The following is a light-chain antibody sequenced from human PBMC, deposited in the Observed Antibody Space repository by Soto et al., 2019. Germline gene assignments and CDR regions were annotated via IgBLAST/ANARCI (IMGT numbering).Light chain of an antibody. Sequence: EIVMTQSPATLSVSPGERATLSCRASQSVTNNLAWYQQKPGQAPRLLIYSASTRATGVPARFSASGSGTEFTFTICILQSEDFVVYYCQPYRIWAPAFGQGTKGDIK. J-gene: IGKJ1*01. CDR2: SAS. V-gene: IGKV3-15*01. CDR1: QSVTNN. CDR3: QPYRIWAPA.